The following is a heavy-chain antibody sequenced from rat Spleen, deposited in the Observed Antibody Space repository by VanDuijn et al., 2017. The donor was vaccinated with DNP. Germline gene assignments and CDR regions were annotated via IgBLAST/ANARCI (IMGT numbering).Heavy chain of an antibody. V-gene: IGHV5-31*01. D-gene: IGHD1-2*01. CDR1: GFTFSNYW. Sequence: EVQLVESGGDLVQPGRSLKLSCVASGFTFSNYWMTWIRQVPGRGLEWVASITSSGGSIYYPNSVKGRFTISSDNAKNTLYLQMNSLRSEDTATYYCARAKYSSHYWYFDFWGPGTMVTVSS. CDR3: ARAKYSSHYWYFDF. J-gene: IGHJ1*01. CDR2: ITSSGGSI.